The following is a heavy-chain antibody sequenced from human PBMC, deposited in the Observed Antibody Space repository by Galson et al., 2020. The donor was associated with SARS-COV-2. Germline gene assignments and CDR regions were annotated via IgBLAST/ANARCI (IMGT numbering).Heavy chain of an antibody. D-gene: IGHD2-15*01. V-gene: IGHV4-59*01. J-gene: IGHJ4*02. CDR1: GGSISNFY. CDR3: ARYVSGGSYYEY. CDR2: IYYSGST. Sequence: SETLSLTCTVSGGSISNFYWSWLRQPPGKGLEWIGFIYYSGSTNYNPSLKSRVTFTVDTSTNQFFRRLSSVTAADTAVYYCARYVSGGSYYEYGGQGTLVTVSS.